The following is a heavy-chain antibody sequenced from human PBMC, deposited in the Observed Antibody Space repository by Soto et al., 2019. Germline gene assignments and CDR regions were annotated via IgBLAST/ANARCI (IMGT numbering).Heavy chain of an antibody. CDR2: IYYSGST. CDR1: NGCISGYS. V-gene: IGHV4-59*01. Sequence: SETLSLAGTVSNGCISGYSSTWIRHPPGKGLEWVGYIYYSGSTNFNPSLKSRATLSVDTYKNQFFLKLSSVTAADTAVYYCARLYSGYDANFDYWGQGTLVTVSA. CDR3: ARLYSGYDANFDY. J-gene: IGHJ4*02. D-gene: IGHD5-12*01.